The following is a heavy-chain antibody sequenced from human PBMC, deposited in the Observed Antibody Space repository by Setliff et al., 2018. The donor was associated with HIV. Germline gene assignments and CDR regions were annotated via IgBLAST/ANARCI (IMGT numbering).Heavy chain of an antibody. CDR3: ARQGGYNSPLMV. Sequence: SETLSLTCTVSGDSINSGNYYWSWIRQHPGKGLEWIGYIFDSGTTKYNPSVTSRVTISVDASKNQFFLQLISVTAADTAVYYCARQGGYNSPLMVWGQGKPVTVSS. CDR2: IFDSGTT. V-gene: IGHV4-61*01. J-gene: IGHJ4*02. D-gene: IGHD3-10*01. CDR1: GDSINSGNYY.